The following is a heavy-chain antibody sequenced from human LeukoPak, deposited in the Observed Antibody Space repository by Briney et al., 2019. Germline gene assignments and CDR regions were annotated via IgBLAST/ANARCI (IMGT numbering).Heavy chain of an antibody. J-gene: IGHJ5*02. CDR1: GGSIRSNY. V-gene: IGHV4-4*07. CDR3: ARVALPANWFDP. D-gene: IGHD6-25*01. Sequence: SETLSLTCSVSGGSIRSNYWSWIRQPAGKGLEWIGRMYTSGSTKYNPSLKSRVTMSLDTSKKQFSLKLSSVTAADTAVYYCARVALPANWFDPWGQGTLVTVSS. CDR2: MYTSGST.